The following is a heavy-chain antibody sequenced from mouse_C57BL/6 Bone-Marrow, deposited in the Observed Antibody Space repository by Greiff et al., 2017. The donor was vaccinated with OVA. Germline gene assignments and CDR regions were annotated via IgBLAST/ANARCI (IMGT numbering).Heavy chain of an antibody. Sequence: EVMLVESGGGLVQPGGSLSLSCAASGFTFTDYYMSWVRQPPGKALEWLGFIRNKANGYTTEYSAYVKGRFTISRDNSQSILYLQMNALRAEDSATYYCAGSSGWTWFAYWGQGTLVTVSA. CDR1: GFTFTDYY. CDR2: IRNKANGYTT. V-gene: IGHV7-3*01. D-gene: IGHD3-2*02. J-gene: IGHJ3*01. CDR3: AGSSGWTWFAY.